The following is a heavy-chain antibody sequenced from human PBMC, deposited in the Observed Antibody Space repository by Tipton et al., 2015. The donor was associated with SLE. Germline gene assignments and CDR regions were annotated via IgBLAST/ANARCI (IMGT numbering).Heavy chain of an antibody. CDR2: INTYNGNR. J-gene: IGHJ4*02. CDR3: ARVNFDFWSGPNS. D-gene: IGHD3-3*01. V-gene: IGHV1-18*01. CDR1: GYTFINYG. Sequence: QSGAEVKKPGASVKVSCKASGYTFINYGISWVRQAPGQGLEWMGWINTYNGNRNYAQKVQGRVTMTTDTSTSTAYMELRSLRSDDTAVYYCARVNFDFWSGPNSWGQGTLVTVSS.